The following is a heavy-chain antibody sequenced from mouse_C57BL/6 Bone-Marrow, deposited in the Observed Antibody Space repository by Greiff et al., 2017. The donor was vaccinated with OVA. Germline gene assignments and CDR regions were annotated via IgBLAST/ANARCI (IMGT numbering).Heavy chain of an antibody. CDR3: ARNYRGFAY. Sequence: VQLQQSGPGLVQPSQSLSITCTVSGFSLTSYGVHWVRQSPGKGLEWLGVIWRGGSTDYNAAFISRLSISKDNSTSQVFFKMNSLQADDTAIYYCARNYRGFAYWGQGTLVTVSA. CDR1: GFSLTSYG. V-gene: IGHV2-2*01. J-gene: IGHJ3*01. CDR2: IWRGGST.